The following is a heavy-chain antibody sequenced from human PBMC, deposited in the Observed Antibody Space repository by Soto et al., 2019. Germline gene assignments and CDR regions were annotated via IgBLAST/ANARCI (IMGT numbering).Heavy chain of an antibody. D-gene: IGHD6-13*01. Sequence: ASVKVSCKASGFTFTSSAVQWVRQARGQRLEWIGWIVVGSGNTNYAQKFQERVTITRDMSTSTAYMELSSLRSEDTAVYYCAAVAGDNVQQLDRGYGMDVWGQGTTVTVSS. V-gene: IGHV1-58*01. J-gene: IGHJ6*02. CDR2: IVVGSGNT. CDR1: GFTFTSSA. CDR3: AAVAGDNVQQLDRGYGMDV.